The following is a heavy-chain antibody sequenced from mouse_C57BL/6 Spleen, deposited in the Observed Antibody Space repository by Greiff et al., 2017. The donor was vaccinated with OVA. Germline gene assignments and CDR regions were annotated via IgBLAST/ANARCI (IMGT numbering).Heavy chain of an antibody. J-gene: IGHJ3*01. CDR3: ARNYYGSSPSWFAY. CDR1: GYAFTNYL. D-gene: IGHD1-1*01. Sequence: VQLQQSGAELVRPGPSVKVSCKASGYAFTNYLIEWVKQRPGQGLEWIGVINPGSGGTNYNEKFKGKATLTADKSSSTAYMQLSSLTSEDSAVYFCARNYYGSSPSWFAYWGQGTLVTVSA. V-gene: IGHV1-54*01. CDR2: INPGSGGT.